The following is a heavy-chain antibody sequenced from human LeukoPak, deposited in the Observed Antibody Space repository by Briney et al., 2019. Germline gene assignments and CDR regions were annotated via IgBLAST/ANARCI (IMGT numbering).Heavy chain of an antibody. Sequence: ASVKVSCKASGYTFGGYYVHWVRQAPGQGLEWMGWINSNRGGTNYAQKFQGRVTMTRDTSISTAYMELRSVRSDDTAVYYCARDHGDDAFDIWGPGTMVTVSS. J-gene: IGHJ3*02. CDR2: INSNRGGT. V-gene: IGHV1-2*02. D-gene: IGHD3-3*01. CDR1: GYTFGGYY. CDR3: ARDHGDDAFDI.